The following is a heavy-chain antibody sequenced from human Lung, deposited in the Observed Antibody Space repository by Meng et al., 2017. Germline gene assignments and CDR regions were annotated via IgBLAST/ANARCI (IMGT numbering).Heavy chain of an antibody. CDR2: INHSGST. J-gene: IGHJ2*01. CDR1: GGSFSGYY. D-gene: IGHD1/OR15-1a*01. V-gene: IGHV4-34*01. Sequence: QGQLQQWGAGLLKPSATPSLPCAVDGGSFSGYYWSWIRQPPGKGLEWIGEINHSGSTNYNPSLKSRVTISVDTSKNQFSLKLSSVTAADTAVYYCARPKQANWYFDLWGRGTLVTVSS. CDR3: ARPKQANWYFDL.